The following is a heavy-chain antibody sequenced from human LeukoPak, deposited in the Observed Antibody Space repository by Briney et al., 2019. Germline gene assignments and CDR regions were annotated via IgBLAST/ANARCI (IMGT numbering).Heavy chain of an antibody. D-gene: IGHD1-14*01. CDR3: TKDLGLRRMI. Sequence: GGSLRLSCAASGLSLSSNNMHWVRQAPGGGLEWLSYISAGSGTVFSADSVKGRFSISRDNARESLFLQMNSLRVDDTAVYYCTKDLGLRRMIWGRGTRVIVSS. J-gene: IGHJ2*01. V-gene: IGHV3-48*04. CDR2: ISAGSGTV. CDR1: GLSLSSNN.